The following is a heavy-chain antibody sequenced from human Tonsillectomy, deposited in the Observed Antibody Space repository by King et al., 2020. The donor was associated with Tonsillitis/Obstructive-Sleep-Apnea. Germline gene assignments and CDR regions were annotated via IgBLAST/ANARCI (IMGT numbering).Heavy chain of an antibody. CDR1: GFTFSNAW. CDR3: TTDIVVVPAAIRGYGEQWLVLDY. D-gene: IGHD2-2*02. CDR2: IKSKTDGGTT. J-gene: IGHJ4*02. V-gene: IGHV3-15*07. Sequence: VQLVESGGGLVKPGGSLRLSCAASGFTFSNAWMNWVRQAPGKGLEWVGRIKSKTDGGTTDYAAPVKGRFTISRDDSKNTLYLQMNSLKTEDTAVYYCTTDIVVVPAAIRGYGEQWLVLDYWGQGTLVTVSS.